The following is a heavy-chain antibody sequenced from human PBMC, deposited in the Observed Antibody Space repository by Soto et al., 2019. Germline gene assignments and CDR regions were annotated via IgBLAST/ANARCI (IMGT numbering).Heavy chain of an antibody. Sequence: GGSLRLSCVASGYTFSSYSMNWVRQAPGKGLEWVSYISSSSSTIYYADSVKGRFTISRDNAKNSLYLQMNSLRAEDTAVYYCARDMIVVVISQGTGFDYWGQGTLVTVSS. CDR3: ARDMIVVVISQGTGFDY. D-gene: IGHD3-22*01. CDR2: ISSSSSTI. CDR1: GYTFSSYS. V-gene: IGHV3-48*01. J-gene: IGHJ4*02.